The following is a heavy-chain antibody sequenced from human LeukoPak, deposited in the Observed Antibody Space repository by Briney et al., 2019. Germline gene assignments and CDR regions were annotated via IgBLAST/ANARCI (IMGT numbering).Heavy chain of an antibody. D-gene: IGHD3-22*01. CDR3: ARAGNYRFDY. Sequence: GGSLRLSCVASGFTFSSSWMHWVRQAPGKGLEWVSRINSDGSPIDYADYVKGRFTISTDNAKNTLYLQMNSLRAEDTAVHYCARAGNYRFDYWGQGSLVTVSS. V-gene: IGHV3-74*01. CDR2: INSDGSPI. CDR1: GFTFSSSW. J-gene: IGHJ4*02.